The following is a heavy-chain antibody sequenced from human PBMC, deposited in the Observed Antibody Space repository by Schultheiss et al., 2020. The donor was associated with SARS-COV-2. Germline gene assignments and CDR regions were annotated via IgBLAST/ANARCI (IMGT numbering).Heavy chain of an antibody. Sequence: GESLKISCAASGFTFSSYEMNWVRQAPGKGLEWVSYISSSGSTIYYADSVKGRFTISRDNAKNSLYLQMNSLRAEDAAVYYCARDRERCTGGVCRFYGMDVWGQGTTVTVSS. CDR3: ARDRERCTGGVCRFYGMDV. V-gene: IGHV3-48*03. CDR1: GFTFSSYE. J-gene: IGHJ6*02. D-gene: IGHD2-8*02. CDR2: ISSSGSTI.